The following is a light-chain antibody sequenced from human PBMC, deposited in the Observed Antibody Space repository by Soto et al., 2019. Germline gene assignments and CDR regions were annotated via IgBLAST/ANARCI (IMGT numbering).Light chain of an antibody. CDR3: CSYGGSYTWV. CDR2: DVT. CDR1: NSDVGAYKF. V-gene: IGLV2-11*01. J-gene: IGLJ1*01. Sequence: QSVLTQPRSVSGSPGQSVTISCTGSNSDVGAYKFVSWLQHNPGEAPKVMIYDVTQRPSGVPDRFSGTKSGNTASLTISGLQAEDEADYYCCSYGGSYTWVFGSGTKVTVL.